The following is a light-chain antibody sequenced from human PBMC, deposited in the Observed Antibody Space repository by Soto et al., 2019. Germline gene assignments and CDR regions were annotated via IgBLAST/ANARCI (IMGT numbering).Light chain of an antibody. Sequence: DIVMTQSPLSLPVTPGEPASISCRSSQSLLDSNGYNYLDWYLQKSGQSPQLLIYLGSNRASGVPDRFSGSGSGTDFTLKISRVEAEYVGVYYCMQALQSPPTFGQGTKVEIK. V-gene: IGKV2-28*01. CDR3: MQALQSPPT. CDR1: QSLLDSNGYNY. CDR2: LGS. J-gene: IGKJ1*01.